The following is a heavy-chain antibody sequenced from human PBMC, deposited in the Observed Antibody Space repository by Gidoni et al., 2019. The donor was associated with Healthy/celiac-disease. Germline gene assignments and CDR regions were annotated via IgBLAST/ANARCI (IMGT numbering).Heavy chain of an antibody. CDR3: AKDIGPGYCSGGSCYWNSYGMDV. V-gene: IGHV3-9*01. CDR2: ILWHSGSI. D-gene: IGHD2-15*01. Sequence: EVQLVESGGGLVQPGRPRRLSCAAYGCTLGDCARHWGRQAPGKGLELFSGILWHSGSIGYAASVKGRFTISIDNAKISLYLQMNSLRSEDTALYYCAKDIGPGYCSGGSCYWNSYGMDVWGQGTTVTVSS. CDR1: GCTLGDCA. J-gene: IGHJ6*02.